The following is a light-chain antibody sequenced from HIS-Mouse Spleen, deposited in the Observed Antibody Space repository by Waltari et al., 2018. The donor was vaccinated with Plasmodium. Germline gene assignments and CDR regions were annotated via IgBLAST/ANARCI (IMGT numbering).Light chain of an antibody. V-gene: IGLV3-10*01. CDR2: EDS. Sequence: SYELTQPPSVSVSPGQTARITCSGDALPKKYAQWYQQKSGQATWLIIYEDSKRPSGIPERCAGTSAGTMASMTIREVQVEDEADYYCYSTESSGNHRVFGGGSKLTVL. CDR3: YSTESSGNHRV. J-gene: IGLJ3*02. CDR1: ALPKKY.